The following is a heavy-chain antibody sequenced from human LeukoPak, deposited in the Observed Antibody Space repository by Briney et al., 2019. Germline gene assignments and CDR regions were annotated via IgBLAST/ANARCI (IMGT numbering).Heavy chain of an antibody. V-gene: IGHV3-74*01. D-gene: IGHD2-15*01. Sequence: GGSLKLSCAASGFTFSNYGIHWVRQTPGKGLVWVSRINTDESKINHADSVKGRFTISRDNAKNMLYLQMNSLRAEDTAVYYCARGGLFKYFFDYWGQGTPVTVSS. J-gene: IGHJ4*02. CDR2: INTDESKI. CDR1: GFTFSNYG. CDR3: ARGGLFKYFFDY.